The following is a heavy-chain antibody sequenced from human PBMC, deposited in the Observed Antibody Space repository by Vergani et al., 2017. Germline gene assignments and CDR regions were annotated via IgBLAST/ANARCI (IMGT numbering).Heavy chain of an antibody. D-gene: IGHD3-22*01. CDR1: GGTFSSYA. J-gene: IGHJ3*02. Sequence: QVQLEQSGAEVKKPGSSVKVSCKASGGTFSSYAISWVRQAPGQGLEWMGGIIPIFGTTNYAQKFQGRVTITADESTSTAYMELSSLRSEDTAVYYCAKAGDSSGYSPRDAFDIWGQGTMVTVSS. CDR3: AKAGDSSGYSPRDAFDI. CDR2: IIPIFGTT. V-gene: IGHV1-69*01.